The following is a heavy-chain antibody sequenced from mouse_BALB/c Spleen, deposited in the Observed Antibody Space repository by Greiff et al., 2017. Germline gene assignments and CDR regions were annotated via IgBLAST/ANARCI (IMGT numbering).Heavy chain of an antibody. J-gene: IGHJ4*01. V-gene: IGHV2-9*02. CDR1: GFSLTSYG. CDR3: ARVKTARATGAMDY. CDR2: IWAGGST. Sequence: VNVVESGPGLVAPSQSLSITCTVSGFSLTSYGVHWVRQPPGKGLEWLGVIWAGGSTNYNSALMSRLSISKDNSKSQVFLKMNSLQTDDTAMYYCARVKTARATGAMDYWGQGTSVTVSS. D-gene: IGHD3-1*01.